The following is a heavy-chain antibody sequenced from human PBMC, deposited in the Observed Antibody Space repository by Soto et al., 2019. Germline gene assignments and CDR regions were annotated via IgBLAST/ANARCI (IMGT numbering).Heavy chain of an antibody. Sequence: TLSLTCTVSGGSISSGGYYWSWIRQHPGKGLERIGYIYYSGSTYYNPSLKSRVTISVDTSKNQFSLKLSSVTAAGTAVYYCARSSTSANYFDYWGQGTLVTVSS. CDR1: GGSISSGGYY. J-gene: IGHJ4*02. D-gene: IGHD2-2*01. CDR3: ARSSTSANYFDY. V-gene: IGHV4-31*03. CDR2: IYYSGST.